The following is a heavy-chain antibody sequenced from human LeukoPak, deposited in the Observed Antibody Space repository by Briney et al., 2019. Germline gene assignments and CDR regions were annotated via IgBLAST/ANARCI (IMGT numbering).Heavy chain of an antibody. D-gene: IGHD6-19*01. J-gene: IGHJ4*02. CDR3: ASGKLAVAGTKSSSYFDY. CDR2: IYYSGST. V-gene: IGHV4-39*01. Sequence: SETLSLTCTVSGGSISSSSYYWGWIRQPPGKGLEWIGSIYYSGSTYYNPSLKSRVTISVDTSKNQFSLKLSSVTAADTAVYYCASGKLAVAGTKSSSYFDYWGQGNLVTVSS. CDR1: GGSISSSSYY.